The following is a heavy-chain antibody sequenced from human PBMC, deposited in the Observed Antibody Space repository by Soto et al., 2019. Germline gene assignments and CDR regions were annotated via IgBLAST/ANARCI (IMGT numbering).Heavy chain of an antibody. CDR2: ISSSGRTI. D-gene: IGHD2-2*01. J-gene: IGHJ5*02. V-gene: IGHV3-11*01. CDR3: ARDTGAYCRSTSCYPLNWFDP. CDR1: GFTFSDYY. Sequence: QVQLVESGGGLVKPGGSLRLSCAASGFTFSDYYMSWIRQAPGKGLEWVSYISSSGRTIYYADSVKGRFTISRDNAKNSLYLQMNSLRAEDTAVYYCARDTGAYCRSTSCYPLNWFDPWGQGTLVTVSS.